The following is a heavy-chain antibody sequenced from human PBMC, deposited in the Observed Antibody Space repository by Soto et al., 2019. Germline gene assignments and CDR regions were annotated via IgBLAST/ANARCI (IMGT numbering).Heavy chain of an antibody. CDR2: ISSSSSYI. J-gene: IGHJ3*02. Sequence: GGSLRLSCAASGFTFSSYSMNWVRQAPGKGLEWVSSISSSSSYIYYADSVKGRFTISRDNAKNSLYLQMDSLRAEDTAVYYCARTYSGSYFDAFDIWGQGTMVTVSS. V-gene: IGHV3-21*01. D-gene: IGHD1-26*01. CDR1: GFTFSSYS. CDR3: ARTYSGSYFDAFDI.